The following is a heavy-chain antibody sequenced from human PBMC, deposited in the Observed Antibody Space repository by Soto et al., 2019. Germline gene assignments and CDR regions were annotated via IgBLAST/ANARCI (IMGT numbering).Heavy chain of an antibody. Sequence: QVQLVQSGAEVRRPGASVRVSCKASGYSFIDYYINWLRQAPGQGLEWMGWINPKDGATKSAQKFQDWVTMTSDTSHTTAYLDLRSDDTAVYYCARGRKVVATPARDDWFDPWGQGTLVTVSS. CDR2: INPKDGAT. CDR1: GYSFIDYY. CDR3: ARGRKVVATPARDDWFDP. V-gene: IGHV1-2*04. D-gene: IGHD2-21*02. J-gene: IGHJ5*02.